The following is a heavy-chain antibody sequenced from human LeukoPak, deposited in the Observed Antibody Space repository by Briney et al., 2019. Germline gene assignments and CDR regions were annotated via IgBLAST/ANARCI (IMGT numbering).Heavy chain of an antibody. D-gene: IGHD5-24*01. CDR3: ARDMRGDGFNSFDQ. Sequence: GGSLRLSCAASGFTFSSYGMHWVRQAPGKGLEWVSVIYSGGFSGGGPHYADSVKGRFTTSSESSKNTLYLQMNSLRVDDTAVYYCARDMRGDGFNSFDQWGLGILVTVSS. CDR2: IYSGGFSGGGP. V-gene: IGHV3-NL1*01. J-gene: IGHJ4*02. CDR1: GFTFSSYG.